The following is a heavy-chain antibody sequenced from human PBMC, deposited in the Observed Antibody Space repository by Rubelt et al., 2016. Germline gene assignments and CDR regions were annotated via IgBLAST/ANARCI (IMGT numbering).Heavy chain of an antibody. D-gene: IGHD5-12*01. CDR1: GYTLTELS. J-gene: IGHJ6*02. V-gene: IGHV1-24*01. CDR2: FDPEDGET. Sequence: QVQLVQSGAEVKKPGASVKVSCKVSGYTLTELSMHWVRQAPGKGLEWMGGFDPEDGETIYAKKFQGRCAITEDTSKDTAYMELRSLRSDDTAVYYCARVSGYDPFYYYGMDVWGQGTTVTVSS. CDR3: ARVSGYDPFYYYGMDV.